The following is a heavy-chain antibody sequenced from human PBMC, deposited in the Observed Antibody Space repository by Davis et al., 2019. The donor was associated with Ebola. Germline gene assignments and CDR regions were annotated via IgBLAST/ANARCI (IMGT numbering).Heavy chain of an antibody. CDR1: GYTFTSYD. Sequence: AASVKVSCKASGYTFTSYDINWVRQAPGQGLEWMGRINPNSGGTNYAQKFQGRVTMTRDTSISTAYMELSRLRSDDTAVYYCARDPFGENIVVVPAAMRVDPWGQGTLVTVSS. CDR2: INPNSGGT. V-gene: IGHV1-2*06. D-gene: IGHD2-2*01. J-gene: IGHJ5*02. CDR3: ARDPFGENIVVVPAAMRVDP.